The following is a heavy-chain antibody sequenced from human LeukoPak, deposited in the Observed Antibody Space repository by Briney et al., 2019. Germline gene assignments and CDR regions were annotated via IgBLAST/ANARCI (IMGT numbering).Heavy chain of an antibody. J-gene: IGHJ4*02. Sequence: SETLSLTCAVSGGSISSGGYSWSWIRQPPGKGLEWIGYIYHSGSTYYNPSLKSRVTISVDRSKNQFSLKLSSVTAADTAVYYCARVVVQLWSPFDYWGQGTLVTVSS. CDR3: ARVVVQLWSPFDY. CDR1: GGSISSGGYS. D-gene: IGHD5-18*01. CDR2: IYHSGST. V-gene: IGHV4-30-2*01.